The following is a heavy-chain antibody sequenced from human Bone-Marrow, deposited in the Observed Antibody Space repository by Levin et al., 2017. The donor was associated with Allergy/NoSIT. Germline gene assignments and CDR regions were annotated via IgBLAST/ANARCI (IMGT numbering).Heavy chain of an antibody. V-gene: IGHV4-39*01. CDR3: AGLGGNSGFISVSWFDP. CDR2: ISKTEVT. Sequence: SETLSLSCTVSGGSIRSSSYFWGWIRQSPGKGLEWIASISKTEVTYYKPSLESRLTISIDTSKNQFSLRLTSVTAADTAVYYCAGLGGNSGFISVSWFDPWDQGTLVTVSS. J-gene: IGHJ5*02. D-gene: IGHD6-25*01. CDR1: GGSIRSSSYF.